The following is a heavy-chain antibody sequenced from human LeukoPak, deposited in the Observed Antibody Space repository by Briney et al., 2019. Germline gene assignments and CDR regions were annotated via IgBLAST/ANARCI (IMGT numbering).Heavy chain of an antibody. CDR3: ARDSYQPGLINY. V-gene: IGHV3-21*05. CDR1: RFTFSIYA. CDR2: INAGSSDI. D-gene: IGHD2-2*01. Sequence: GGSLRLYCAASRFTFSIYAMIWVRQAPGKGLEWISYINAGSSDIHYADSVKGRFTMSRDNAKNSLFLQLNSLRAEDTAVYYCARDSYQPGLINYWGQGTLVTVSS. J-gene: IGHJ4*02.